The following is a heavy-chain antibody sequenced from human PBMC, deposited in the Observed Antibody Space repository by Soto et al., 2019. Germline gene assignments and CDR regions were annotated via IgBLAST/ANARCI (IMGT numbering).Heavy chain of an antibody. D-gene: IGHD5-12*01. V-gene: IGHV3-30*18. Sequence: VGSLRLSCAASGFTFSSCGMHWVRQAPGKGLEGVAVISYDGSKKYYADSVKGRFTISRDNSKNTLYLQMNSLRAEDTAVYYCAKESGPPYNCFDPWGQGTLVTVSS. CDR1: GFTFSSCG. J-gene: IGHJ5*02. CDR2: ISYDGSKK. CDR3: AKESGPPYNCFDP.